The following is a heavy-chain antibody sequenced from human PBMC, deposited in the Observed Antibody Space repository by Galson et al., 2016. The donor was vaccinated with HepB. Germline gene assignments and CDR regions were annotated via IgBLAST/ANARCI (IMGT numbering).Heavy chain of an antibody. V-gene: IGHV3-21*06. D-gene: IGHD1-26*01. CDR1: GFTFSSSS. CDR2: ISSRSTYI. J-gene: IGHJ4*02. CDR3: VRDFREGYDPEVGVFDF. Sequence: SLRLSCAASGFTFSSSSMNWVRQAPGKGLEWVSSISSRSTYIFYADSVKGRFTISRDNDKNLVFLQMDSLRVEDTAVYYCVRDFREGYDPEVGVFDFWGQGTLVTVSS.